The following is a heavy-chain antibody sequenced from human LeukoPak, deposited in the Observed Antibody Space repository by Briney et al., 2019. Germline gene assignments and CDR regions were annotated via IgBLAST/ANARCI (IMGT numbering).Heavy chain of an antibody. D-gene: IGHD3-10*01. CDR2: IANDGSHT. J-gene: IGHJ3*02. CDR3: ARERQDTIIHSGAFDI. CDR1: GFTFSSYW. Sequence: GGSLRLSCAASGFTFSSYWMSWVRQAPGKGLEWVADIANDGSHTFYVESVKGRFTISRDNSKNTLYLQMNSLRVEDTAVYFCARERQDTIIHSGAFDIWGQGTMVTVSS. V-gene: IGHV3-30-3*01.